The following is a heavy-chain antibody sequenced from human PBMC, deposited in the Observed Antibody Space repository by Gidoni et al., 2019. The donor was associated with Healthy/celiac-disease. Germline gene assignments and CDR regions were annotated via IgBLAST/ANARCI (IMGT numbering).Heavy chain of an antibody. D-gene: IGHD2-15*01. CDR3: ARDRSRYCSGGSCYGDYYYYGMDV. CDR2: IIPIFGTA. Sequence: QVQLVQSGAEVKKPGSSVKVSCKASGGTFSSYAISWVRQAPGQGLEWMGGIIPIFGTANYAQKFQGRVTITADESTSTAYMELSSLRSEDTAVYYCARDRSRYCSGGSCYGDYYYYGMDVWGQGTTVTVSS. CDR1: GGTFSSYA. J-gene: IGHJ6*02. V-gene: IGHV1-69*01.